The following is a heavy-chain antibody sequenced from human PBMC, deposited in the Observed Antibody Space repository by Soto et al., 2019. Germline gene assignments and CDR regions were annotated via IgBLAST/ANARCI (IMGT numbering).Heavy chain of an antibody. CDR3: ARDRILTGYYAYYYGLDV. V-gene: IGHV3-74*01. J-gene: IGHJ6*02. Sequence: PGGSLRLSCAASGFTFRSYWMHWVRQAPGKGLVWVSRIKSDGSITSYADSVKGRFTISRDNANNTLYLQMKSLRDEDTAIYYCARDRILTGYYAYYYGLDVWGQGTTVTVSS. D-gene: IGHD3-9*01. CDR1: GFTFRSYW. CDR2: IKSDGSIT.